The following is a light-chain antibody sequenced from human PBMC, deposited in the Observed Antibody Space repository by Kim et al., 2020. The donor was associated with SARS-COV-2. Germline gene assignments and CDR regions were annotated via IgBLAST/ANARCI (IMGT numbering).Light chain of an antibody. CDR2: GKN. Sequence: ALRQTVKNTCQGHSLTTYVASWYQQKPGQAPILVIYGKNNRPSGTPDRFSGSTSGNTASLTITGAQAEDEADYYCNSRDSSGNLWVFGGGTKVTVL. CDR1: SLTTYV. V-gene: IGLV3-19*01. J-gene: IGLJ2*01. CDR3: NSRDSSGNLWV.